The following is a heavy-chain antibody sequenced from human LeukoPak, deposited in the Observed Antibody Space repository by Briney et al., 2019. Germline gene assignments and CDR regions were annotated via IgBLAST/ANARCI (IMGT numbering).Heavy chain of an antibody. Sequence: PSETLSLTCTVSGGSISSSSYYWGWIRQPPGKGLEWIGSIYYSGSTYYNPSLKSRVTISVDTSKNQFSLKLSSVTAADTAVYYCARAYGGNSFTFDYWGQGTLVTVSS. D-gene: IGHD4-23*01. V-gene: IGHV4-39*07. CDR2: IYYSGST. J-gene: IGHJ4*02. CDR1: GGSISSSSYY. CDR3: ARAYGGNSFTFDY.